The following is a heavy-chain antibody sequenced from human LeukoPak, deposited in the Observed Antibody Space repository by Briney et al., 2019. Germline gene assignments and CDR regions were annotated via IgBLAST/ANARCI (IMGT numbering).Heavy chain of an antibody. V-gene: IGHV1-2*02. CDR2: INPNSGGT. CDR3: AREREEKASRNLDY. CDR1: GYTFTGYY. Sequence: GASVEVSCKASGYTFTGYYMHWVRQAPGQGLEWMGWINPNSGGTNYAQKFQGRVTMTRDTSISTAYMELSRLRSDDTAVYYCAREREEKASRNLDYWGQGTLVTVSS. J-gene: IGHJ4*02. D-gene: IGHD5-24*01.